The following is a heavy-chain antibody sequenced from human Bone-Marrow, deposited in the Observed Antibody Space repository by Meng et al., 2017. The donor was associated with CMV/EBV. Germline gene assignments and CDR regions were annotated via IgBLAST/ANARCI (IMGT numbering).Heavy chain of an antibody. CDR2: IYYSGST. D-gene: IGHD3-10*01. V-gene: IGHV4-39*07. Sequence: QLQLQGSGPGLVKPSATLSLTCTVSGGSISSSSYYWGWIRQPPGKGLEWIGSIYYSGSTYYNPSLKSRVTISVDTSKNQFSLKLSSVTAADTAVYYCARVLPPGNWFDPWGQGTLVTVSS. CDR3: ARVLPPGNWFDP. CDR1: GGSISSSSYY. J-gene: IGHJ5*02.